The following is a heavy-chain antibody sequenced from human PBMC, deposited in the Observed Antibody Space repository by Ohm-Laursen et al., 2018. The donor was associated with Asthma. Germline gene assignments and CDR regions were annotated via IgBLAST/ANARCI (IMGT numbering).Heavy chain of an antibody. CDR1: GFTFSSYG. CDR3: ARGYYYDSSGKLDY. V-gene: IGHV3-30*03. Sequence: SLRLSCAASGFTFSSYGMHWVRQAPGKGLEWVAVISYDGSNKYYADSVKGRFTISRDNSKNTLYLQMNSLRAEDTAVYYCARGYYYDSSGKLDYWGQGTLVTVSS. J-gene: IGHJ4*02. CDR2: ISYDGSNK. D-gene: IGHD3-22*01.